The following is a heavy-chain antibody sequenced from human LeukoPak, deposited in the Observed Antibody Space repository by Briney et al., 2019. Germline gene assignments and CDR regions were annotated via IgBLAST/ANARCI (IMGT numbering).Heavy chain of an antibody. CDR1: GGSFSGYY. J-gene: IGHJ4*02. CDR2: INHSGST. CDR3: ARRYMVRGVYDLFFDY. D-gene: IGHD3-10*01. V-gene: IGHV4-34*01. Sequence: PSETLSLTCAVYGGSFSGYYWSWIRQPPGKGLEWIGEINHSGSTNYNPFLKTRVTTSVDTSKNQFSLKLSSVTAADTAVYYCARRYMVRGVYDLFFDYWGQGTLVTVSS.